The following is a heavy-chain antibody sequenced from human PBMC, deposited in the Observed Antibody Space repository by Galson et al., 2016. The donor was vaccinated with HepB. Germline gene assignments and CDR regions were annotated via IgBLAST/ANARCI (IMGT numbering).Heavy chain of an antibody. CDR3: AKAGGSGWYGGDAFDL. J-gene: IGHJ3*01. D-gene: IGHD6-19*01. Sequence: EPLSLTCTVSGGSMNSYSYNWIRQPPGKGLEWIGYIYYSGSTNYNPSLESRVSISVDTSKNLPSLELSYVTAADTAVYYCAKAGGSGWYGGDAFDLWGQGTVVTVSS. CDR1: GGSMNSYS. CDR2: IYYSGST. V-gene: IGHV4-59*01.